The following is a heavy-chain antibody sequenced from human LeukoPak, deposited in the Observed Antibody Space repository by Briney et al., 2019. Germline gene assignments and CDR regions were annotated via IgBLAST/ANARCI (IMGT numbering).Heavy chain of an antibody. J-gene: IGHJ6*04. V-gene: IGHV4-4*02. CDR3: ARDNDSYDRMDV. Sequence: SETLSLTCAVSGGSISSSNGWSWVRQPPGKGLEWSGVIYHSGSTNYNPSLKSRVTISVDKSKNQFSLKLSSVTAAATAVYYCARDNDSYDRMDVWGKGTTVTVSS. CDR1: GGSISSSNG. CDR2: IYHSGST.